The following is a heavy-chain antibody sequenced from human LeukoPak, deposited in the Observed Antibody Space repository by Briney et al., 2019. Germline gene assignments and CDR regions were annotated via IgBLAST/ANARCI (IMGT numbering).Heavy chain of an antibody. J-gene: IGHJ3*01. Sequence: GVLILSCAASGFIFSNYGMNWVRQAPGKGVEWVAAISASGSATSYADSVRGRFTISRDNSKSTTYLQMNSLRAEDTAVFYCAKDLNSTYNYDSSGYEDAFDFWGQGTMVTVSS. CDR2: ISASGSAT. CDR1: GFIFSNYG. V-gene: IGHV3-23*01. D-gene: IGHD3-22*01. CDR3: AKDLNSTYNYDSSGYEDAFDF.